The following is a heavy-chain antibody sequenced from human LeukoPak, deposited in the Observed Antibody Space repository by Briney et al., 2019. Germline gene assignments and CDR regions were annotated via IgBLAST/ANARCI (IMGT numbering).Heavy chain of an antibody. CDR1: GFTFSSYE. Sequence: GGSLRLSCAASGFTFSSYEISWVRQAPGKGLEWVSYISSSGSTIYYADSVKGRFTISRDNAKNSLYLQMNSLRAEDTAVYYCARCFYGDYALDYWGQGTLVTVSS. J-gene: IGHJ4*02. V-gene: IGHV3-48*03. CDR3: ARCFYGDYALDY. CDR2: ISSSGSTI. D-gene: IGHD4-17*01.